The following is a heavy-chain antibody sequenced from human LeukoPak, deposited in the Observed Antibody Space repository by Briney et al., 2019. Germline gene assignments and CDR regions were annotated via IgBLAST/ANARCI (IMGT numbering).Heavy chain of an antibody. V-gene: IGHV4-38-2*02. J-gene: IGHJ4*02. D-gene: IGHD2-2*01. CDR2: VFRTGGT. Sequence: SETLSLTCSVSSSSINTPYYWGWIRQPPGKGLEWIGSVFRTGGTYYNPSLESRLSISLDTSENQFSLRLRSVTAADTAVYYCVRDQARGPADSGRQGTLVTVSS. CDR3: VRDQARGPADS. CDR1: SSSINTPYY.